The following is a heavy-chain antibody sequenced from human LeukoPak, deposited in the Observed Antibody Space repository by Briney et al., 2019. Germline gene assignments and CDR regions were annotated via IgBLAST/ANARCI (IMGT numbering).Heavy chain of an antibody. Sequence: ASVKVSCKASGYTFIDYYMNWVRQAPGQGREWMGWINPNTGATKYAQRFLGRVNMTRDTSISTAYMELSSLTSDDTAVYYCASALVATRSAYWGQGTLVTVSS. CDR3: ASALVATRSAY. CDR1: GYTFIDYY. D-gene: IGHD5-12*01. CDR2: INPNTGAT. J-gene: IGHJ4*02. V-gene: IGHV1-2*02.